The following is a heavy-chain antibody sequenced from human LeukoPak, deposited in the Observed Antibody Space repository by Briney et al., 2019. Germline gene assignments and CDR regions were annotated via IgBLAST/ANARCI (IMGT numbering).Heavy chain of an antibody. V-gene: IGHV3-23*01. D-gene: IGHD6-13*01. CDR2: ISGSGDST. CDR1: GFTFTSYV. J-gene: IGHJ4*02. CDR3: AKDHGAASGDFDY. Sequence: PGGSLGLSCAASGFTFTSYVMSWVRQAPGRGLEGVSTISGSGDSTYYADSVKGRFTISRDNSKNTVYLQMNSLTAEDTAVYYCAKDHGAASGDFDYWGQGTLVTVSS.